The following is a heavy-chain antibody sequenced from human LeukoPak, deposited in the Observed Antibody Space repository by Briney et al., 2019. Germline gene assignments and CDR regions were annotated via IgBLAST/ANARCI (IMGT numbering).Heavy chain of an antibody. D-gene: IGHD3-22*01. J-gene: IGHJ4*02. Sequence: GGSLRLSCAVSGFTFSTFAMNWVRQAPGKGLEWVSAISGSAGIIYDADSVKGRFTISRDNSKNTLYLQMNSLRAEDTAVYYCAKDYYVPNYWGQGTLVTVSS. V-gene: IGHV3-23*01. CDR2: ISGSAGII. CDR1: GFTFSTFA. CDR3: AKDYYVPNY.